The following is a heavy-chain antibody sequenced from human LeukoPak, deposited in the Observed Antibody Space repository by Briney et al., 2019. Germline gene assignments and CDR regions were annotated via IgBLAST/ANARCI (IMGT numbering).Heavy chain of an antibody. Sequence: GGSLRLSCAAPGFTLSSYRMRWVRQAPGKGLEWVANIKQGGSEKYSVDSVKGRFTISRDNAKNSLYLQMNSLRAEDTAVYYCSSTSNSALDLPYFDHWGQGSLVTVSS. CDR2: IKQGGSEK. V-gene: IGHV3-7*02. J-gene: IGHJ4*02. D-gene: IGHD5-18*01. CDR1: GFTLSSYR. CDR3: SSTSNSALDLPYFDH.